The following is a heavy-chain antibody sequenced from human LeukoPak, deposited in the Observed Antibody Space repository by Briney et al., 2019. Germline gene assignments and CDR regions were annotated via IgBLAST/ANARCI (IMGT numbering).Heavy chain of an antibody. D-gene: IGHD3-3*01. CDR2: FYHSGGP. CDR3: ARGGGFLESLYADAFDI. Sequence: PSETLSLTCTVSGYSISSGYYWGWIRQPPGKGLEWIGNFYHSGGPYYTPSLKSRVTISVDTSRNQFSLILTSVTAADPAVYYCARGGGFLESLYADAFDIWGQGTMVTVSS. V-gene: IGHV4-38-2*02. J-gene: IGHJ3*02. CDR1: GYSISSGYY.